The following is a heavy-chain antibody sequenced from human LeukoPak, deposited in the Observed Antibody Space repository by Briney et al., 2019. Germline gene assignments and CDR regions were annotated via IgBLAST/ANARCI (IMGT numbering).Heavy chain of an antibody. CDR3: VAVITSPPVRAAGAREPRSPSPEDGMDV. Sequence: SVKVSCKVSGYTLSELSMHWVRQSPGKGLEWMGGIIPIFGTANYAQKFQGRVTITADESTSTAYMELSSLRSEDTPITAIVAVITSPPVRAAGAREPRSPSPEDGMDVWGQGTTVTVS. CDR1: GYTLSELS. D-gene: IGHD3-22*01. CDR2: IIPIFGTA. J-gene: IGHJ6*02. V-gene: IGHV1-69*13.